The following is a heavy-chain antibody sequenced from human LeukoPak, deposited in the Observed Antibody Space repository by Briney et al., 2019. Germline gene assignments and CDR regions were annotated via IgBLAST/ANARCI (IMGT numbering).Heavy chain of an antibody. CDR3: ARGDAVYFPLDY. CDR1: GGSISSYY. D-gene: IGHD2-8*01. CDR2: IYYSGST. V-gene: IGHV4-59*01. J-gene: IGHJ4*02. Sequence: SETLSLTCTVSGGSISSYYWSWIRQPPGKGLEWIGYIYYSGSTNYNPSLKSRVTISVDTSKNQFSLKLSSVTAADTAVYYCARGDAVYFPLDYWGQGTLVTVSS.